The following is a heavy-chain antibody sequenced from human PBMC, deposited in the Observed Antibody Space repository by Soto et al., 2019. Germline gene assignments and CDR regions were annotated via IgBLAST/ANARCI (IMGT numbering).Heavy chain of an antibody. Sequence: QSGGSRRLSCAASGFDLSTHALSWVRQAAGKGLEWLSSITNTGLTTHYADSVKGRFTISREDSRNTLHLQMNNLRVDDTALYSCGKGFDYGETKHIGHWGQGTLVTVSS. CDR1: GFDLSTHA. J-gene: IGHJ4*02. CDR3: GKGFDYGETKHIGH. D-gene: IGHD4-17*01. V-gene: IGHV3-23*01. CDR2: ITNTGLTT.